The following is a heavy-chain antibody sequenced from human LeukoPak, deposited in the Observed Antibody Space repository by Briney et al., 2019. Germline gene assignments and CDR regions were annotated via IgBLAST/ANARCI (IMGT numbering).Heavy chain of an antibody. CDR1: GFTFSSYW. CDR3: AILTALGYCSGGSCYDFDY. J-gene: IGHJ4*02. V-gene: IGHV3-30*03. CDR2: ISYDGSNK. D-gene: IGHD2-15*01. Sequence: GGSLRLSCAASGFTFSSYWMSWVRQAPGKGLEWVAVISYDGSNKYYADSVKGRFTISRDNSKNTLYLQMNSLRAEDTAVYYCAILTALGYCSGGSCYDFDYWGQGTLVTVSS.